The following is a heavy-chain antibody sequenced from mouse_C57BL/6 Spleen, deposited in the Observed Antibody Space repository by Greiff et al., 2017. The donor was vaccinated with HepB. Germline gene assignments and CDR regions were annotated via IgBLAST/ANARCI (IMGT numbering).Heavy chain of an antibody. V-gene: IGHV1-61*01. J-gene: IGHJ2*01. CDR3: AREGYYGNYEGLYFDY. CDR2: IYPSDSET. CDR1: GYTFTSYW. D-gene: IGHD2-1*01. Sequence: VQLQQPGAELVRPGSSVKLSCKASGYTFTSYWMDWVKQRPGQGLEWIGNIYPSDSETHYNQKFKDKATLTVDKSSSTAYMQLSSLTSEDSAVYYCAREGYYGNYEGLYFDYWCQGTTLTVSS.